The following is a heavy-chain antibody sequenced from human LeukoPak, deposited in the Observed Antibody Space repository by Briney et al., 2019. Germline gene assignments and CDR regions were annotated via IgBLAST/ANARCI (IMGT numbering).Heavy chain of an antibody. V-gene: IGHV4-31*03. CDR2: ISYSGNT. CDR1: GASISSGGYY. D-gene: IGHD7-27*01. Sequence: SSETLSLTCIVSGASISSGGYYWSWIRQHPGKGLECIGFISYSGNTYYNPSLKSRVTISEDASKNQLSLRLTSVTAADTAVYYCAREKVTGDLYYFDSWGQGTLVTVSS. CDR3: AREKVTGDLYYFDS. J-gene: IGHJ4*02.